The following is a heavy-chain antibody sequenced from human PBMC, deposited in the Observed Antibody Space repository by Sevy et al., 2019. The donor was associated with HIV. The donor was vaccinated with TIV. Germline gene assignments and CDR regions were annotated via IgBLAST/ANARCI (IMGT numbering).Heavy chain of an antibody. CDR1: GFTFSSYS. CDR3: ARLYYDYVWGSYPFKDFDY. CDR2: ISSSRSTI. V-gene: IGHV3-48*02. Sequence: GGSLRLSCAASGFTFSSYSMNWVRQAPGKGLEWVSYISSSRSTIYYADSVKGRFTISRDNAKNSLYLQMNSLRDEDTAVYYCARLYYDYVWGSYPFKDFDYWGQGTLVTVSS. D-gene: IGHD3-16*01. J-gene: IGHJ4*02.